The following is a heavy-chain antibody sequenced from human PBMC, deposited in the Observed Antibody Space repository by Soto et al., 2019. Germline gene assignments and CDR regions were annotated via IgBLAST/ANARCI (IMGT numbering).Heavy chain of an antibody. CDR3: ARIPCSGGSCYAYFDY. V-gene: IGHV2-26*01. Sequence: QVTLKESGPVLVKPTETLTLTCTVSGFSLSNARMGVSWIRQPPGKALEWLAHIFSNDEKSYSTSLKSSLTSSKDTSKIQVVLTMTNMDPVDTATYYCARIPCSGGSCYAYFDYWGQGTLVTVSS. D-gene: IGHD2-15*01. CDR1: GFSLSNARMG. J-gene: IGHJ4*02. CDR2: IFSNDEK.